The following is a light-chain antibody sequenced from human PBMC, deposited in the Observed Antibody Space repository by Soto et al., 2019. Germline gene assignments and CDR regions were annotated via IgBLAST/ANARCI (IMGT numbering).Light chain of an antibody. CDR1: QSVFDY. CDR3: QKYNSAPWT. V-gene: IGKV3-11*01. CDR2: EAS. J-gene: IGKJ1*01. Sequence: EIVLTQSPATLSLSPGQRATLSCKASQSVFDYIAWYQQKPGQAPRLLIYEASIRATGVPARFSGSGSGTDFTLTISSLGPEDFAVYYCQKYNSAPWTFGQGTKVEIK.